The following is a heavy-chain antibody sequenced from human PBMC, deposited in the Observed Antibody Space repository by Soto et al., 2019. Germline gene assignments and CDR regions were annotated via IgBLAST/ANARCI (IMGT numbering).Heavy chain of an antibody. CDR3: ARRVPIVGATRGYYYYGMDV. CDR2: MNPNSGNT. Sequence: ASVKVSCKASGYTFTSYDINWVRQATGQGLEWMGWMNPNSGNTGYAQKFQGRVTMTRNTSISTAYMELSSLRSEDTAVYYCARRVPIVGATRGYYYYGMDVWGQGTTVTVSS. D-gene: IGHD1-26*01. J-gene: IGHJ6*02. V-gene: IGHV1-8*01. CDR1: GYTFTSYD.